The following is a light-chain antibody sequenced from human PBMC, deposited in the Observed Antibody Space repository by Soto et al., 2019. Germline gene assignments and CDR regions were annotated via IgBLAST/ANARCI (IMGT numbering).Light chain of an antibody. J-gene: IGKJ5*01. CDR3: QQNYSPPPIT. Sequence: DIQMTQSPSSLSPSLGDRATITCRASQSITRYLNWYQQKPGKAPKLLIYAASTLQTGVPSRFSGSGSGTDFTLTISSLQPEDFATYYCQQNYSPPPITFGQGTRLEIK. CDR2: AAS. V-gene: IGKV1-39*01. CDR1: QSITRY.